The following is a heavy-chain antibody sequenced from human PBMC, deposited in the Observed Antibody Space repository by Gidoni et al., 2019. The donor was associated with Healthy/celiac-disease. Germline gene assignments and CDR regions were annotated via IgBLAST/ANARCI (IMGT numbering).Heavy chain of an antibody. CDR2: INHRGST. Sequence: QVQLQQWGAGLLNPSETLSLTCAVYGGSFSGYYWCWNRQPPGKGLEWIGEINHRGSTNYNPSLKCRGTISVDTSKNQFSLKLSSVTAADTAVYYCARVTDCSSASCYTEVDAFDIWGQGTMVTVST. CDR1: GGSFSGYY. J-gene: IGHJ3*02. V-gene: IGHV4-34*01. CDR3: ARVTDCSSASCYTEVDAFDI. D-gene: IGHD2-2*02.